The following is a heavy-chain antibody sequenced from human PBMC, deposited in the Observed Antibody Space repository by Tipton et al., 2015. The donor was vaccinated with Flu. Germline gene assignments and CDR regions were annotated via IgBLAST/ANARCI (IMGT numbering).Heavy chain of an antibody. V-gene: IGHV4-4*07. J-gene: IGHJ6*02. D-gene: IGHD6-13*01. Sequence: TLSLTCTVSGGSLSSFYWTWIRQPAGKGLEWIGRIYSSGITKYNPSLKSRVTMSVDTSKNQFSLKLSSVTAADTAVYYCARDSAAHYGMDVWGQGTTVTVSS. CDR2: IYSSGIT. CDR1: GGSLSSFY. CDR3: ARDSAAHYGMDV.